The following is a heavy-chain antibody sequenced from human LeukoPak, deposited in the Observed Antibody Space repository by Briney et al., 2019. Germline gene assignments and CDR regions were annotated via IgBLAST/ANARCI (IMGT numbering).Heavy chain of an antibody. CDR3: ARLYGSTLYFDY. V-gene: IGHV4-39*01. Sequence: SETLSLTCTVFGGSISSSSYHWAWIRQPPGKGLEWIGNMYYSGSTYYNPSLKSRVTLSVDTSKNQFSLKMSSVSAADTALYYCARLYGSTLYFDYWGRGTLVTVSS. CDR1: GGSISSSSYH. CDR2: MYYSGST. J-gene: IGHJ4*02. D-gene: IGHD3-22*01.